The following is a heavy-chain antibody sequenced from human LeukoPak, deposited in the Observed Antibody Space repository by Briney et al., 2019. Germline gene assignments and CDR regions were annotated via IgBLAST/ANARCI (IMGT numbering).Heavy chain of an antibody. Sequence: ETLSLTCTVSGGSISSYYWSWIRQPPGKGLEWIGSIYYSGSTYYNPSLKSRVTISVDTSKNQFSLKLSSVTAADTAVYYCASRLLWFGELVPAGTFDIWGQGTMVTVSS. CDR3: ASRLLWFGELVPAGTFDI. V-gene: IGHV4-39*07. J-gene: IGHJ3*02. CDR1: GGSISSYY. CDR2: IYYSGST. D-gene: IGHD3-10*01.